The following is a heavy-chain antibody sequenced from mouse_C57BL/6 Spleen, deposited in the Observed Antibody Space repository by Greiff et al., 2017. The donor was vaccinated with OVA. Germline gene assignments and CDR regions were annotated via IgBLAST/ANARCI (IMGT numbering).Heavy chain of an antibody. D-gene: IGHD1-1*01. Sequence: DVQLQESGGDLVKPGGSLQLSCAASGFTFSSYGMSWVRQTPDKRLEWVATISSGGSYTYYPDSVKGRFTISRDNAKNTLYLQMSSLKSEDTAMYYCERHDGSLDYWGQGTTLTVSS. CDR1: GFTFSSYG. CDR2: ISSGGSYT. CDR3: ERHDGSLDY. V-gene: IGHV5-6*01. J-gene: IGHJ2*01.